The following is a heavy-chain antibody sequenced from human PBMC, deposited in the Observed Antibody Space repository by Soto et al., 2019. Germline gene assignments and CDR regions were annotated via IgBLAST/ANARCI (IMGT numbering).Heavy chain of an antibody. CDR2: IKQDGSEE. V-gene: IGHV3-7*01. CDR1: GFTFSDYY. CDR3: ARWGSIVGATKRYYYYYYGMDV. Sequence: GGSLRLSCVASGFTFSDYYMAWVRQTPGKGLEWVANIKQDGSEEHYVDSVKGRFTVSRHNAKISVYLEMNSLRAEDTAVYYCARWGSIVGATKRYYYYYYGMDVWRQGTTVTVSS. J-gene: IGHJ6*02. D-gene: IGHD1-26*01.